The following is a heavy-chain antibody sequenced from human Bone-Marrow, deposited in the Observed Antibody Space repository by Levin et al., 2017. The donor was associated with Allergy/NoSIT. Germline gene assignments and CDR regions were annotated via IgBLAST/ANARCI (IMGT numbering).Heavy chain of an antibody. CDR2: ISHKGSWT. CDR1: GFSFGEYS. D-gene: IGHD6-6*01. J-gene: IGHJ3*01. CDR3: ARISSSSVAFDF. V-gene: IGHV3-21*01. Sequence: GESLKISCTASGFSFGEYSMNWVRQAPGKGLEWVSSISHKGSWTYTAGSMRGRFTISRDNAKNLLFLQMDTVRVEDSAVYYCARISSSSVAFDFWGQGTLVTVSS.